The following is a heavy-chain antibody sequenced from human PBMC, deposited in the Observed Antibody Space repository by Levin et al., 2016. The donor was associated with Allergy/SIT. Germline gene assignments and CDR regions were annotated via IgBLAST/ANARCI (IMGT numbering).Heavy chain of an antibody. CDR3: ARDFKQQVMVRGVIEYYYYYGMDV. V-gene: IGHV1-69*01. J-gene: IGHJ6*02. Sequence: VRQMPGKGLEWMGGIIPIFGTANYAQKFQGRVTITADESTSTAYMELSSLRSEDTAVYYCARDFKQQVMVRGVIEYYYYYGMDVWGQGTTVTVSS. D-gene: IGHD3-10*01. CDR2: IIPIFGTA.